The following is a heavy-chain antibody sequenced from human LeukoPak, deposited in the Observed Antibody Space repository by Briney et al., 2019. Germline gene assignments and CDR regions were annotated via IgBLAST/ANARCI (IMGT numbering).Heavy chain of an antibody. Sequence: GRSLTLSCAASGFTFSSYGMHWVRQAPGKGLEWVAVISYDGSNKYYADSVKGRFTISRDSSKNTLYLQMNSLRAEDTAVYYCAKCDYDFWSGYYNYYGMDVWGQGTTVTVSS. D-gene: IGHD3-3*01. V-gene: IGHV3-30*18. CDR3: AKCDYDFWSGYYNYYGMDV. CDR2: ISYDGSNK. J-gene: IGHJ6*02. CDR1: GFTFSSYG.